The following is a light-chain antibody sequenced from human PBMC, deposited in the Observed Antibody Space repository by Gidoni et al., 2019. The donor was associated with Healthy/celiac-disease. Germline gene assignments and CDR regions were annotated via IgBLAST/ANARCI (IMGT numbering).Light chain of an antibody. CDR3: QQRSNWPPELT. CDR1: QSVSSY. CDR2: DAS. J-gene: IGKJ4*01. Sequence: IVLTQSPATLSLSPGERATLPCRASQSVSSYLAWYQQKPGQAPRLLIYDASNRATGIPARFSGSGSGTDFTLPGSREPEDFAVYYCQQRSNWPPELTFGGGTKVEIK. V-gene: IGKV3-11*01.